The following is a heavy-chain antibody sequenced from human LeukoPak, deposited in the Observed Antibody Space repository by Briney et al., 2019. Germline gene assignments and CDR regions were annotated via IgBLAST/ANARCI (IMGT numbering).Heavy chain of an antibody. D-gene: IGHD2-21*01. V-gene: IGHV3-13*01. Sequence: PGGSLRLSCVASGFTLSMFGTHWVRLPAGQGLEWVSGFGTAGDTYYPNSVRGRFTISRENDKNSFYLQMNNLRVGDTAVYYCARGAYNGDNWHFDLWGRGTLVTVSS. J-gene: IGHJ2*01. CDR2: FGTAGDT. CDR3: ARGAYNGDNWHFDL. CDR1: GFTLSMFG.